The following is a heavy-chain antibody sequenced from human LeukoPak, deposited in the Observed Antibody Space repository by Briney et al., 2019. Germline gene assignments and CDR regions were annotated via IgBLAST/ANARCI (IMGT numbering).Heavy chain of an antibody. Sequence: GASVKVSCKASGYTFTSYAMHWVRQAPGQRLEWMGWINAGNGNTKYSQKFQGRVTITRDTSASTAYMELSSLRSEDTAVYYCARAITMIVVLDYWGQGTLVTVSS. V-gene: IGHV1-3*01. CDR3: ARAITMIVVLDY. D-gene: IGHD3-22*01. CDR1: GYTFTSYA. CDR2: INAGNGNT. J-gene: IGHJ4*02.